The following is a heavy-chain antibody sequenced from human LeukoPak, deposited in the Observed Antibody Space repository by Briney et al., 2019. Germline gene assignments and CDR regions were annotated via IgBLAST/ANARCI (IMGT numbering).Heavy chain of an antibody. Sequence: ASVKVSCKASGYTFTSYGISWARQAPGQGLEWMGWISAYNGNTNYAQKLQGRVTMTTDTSTSTAYMELRSLRSDDTAVYYCAREGYYYDSSGYYEFFDYWGQGTLVTVSS. CDR2: ISAYNGNT. V-gene: IGHV1-18*01. CDR3: AREGYYYDSSGYYEFFDY. J-gene: IGHJ4*02. D-gene: IGHD3-22*01. CDR1: GYTFTSYG.